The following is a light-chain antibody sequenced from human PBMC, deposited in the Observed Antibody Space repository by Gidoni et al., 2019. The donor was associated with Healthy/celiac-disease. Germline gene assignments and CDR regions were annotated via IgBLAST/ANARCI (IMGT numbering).Light chain of an antibody. Sequence: IVLTPSPGTLSLSPGERATLSCRASQSVSSSNLAWYQQKPGQAPRLLIYGASSRATGIPDRFSGSGSGTDFTLTISRLEPEDFAVYYCQQYGSSPVTFGPGTKVDIK. J-gene: IGKJ3*01. CDR2: GAS. V-gene: IGKV3-20*01. CDR1: QSVSSSN. CDR3: QQYGSSPVT.